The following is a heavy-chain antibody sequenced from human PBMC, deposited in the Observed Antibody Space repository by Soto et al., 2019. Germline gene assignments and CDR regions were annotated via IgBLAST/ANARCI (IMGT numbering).Heavy chain of an antibody. CDR1: GFTFSSYG. CDR2: ISYDGSNK. V-gene: IGHV3-30*18. D-gene: IGHD3-16*01. CDR3: ANSVRGIDPGISLSYYGMDV. Sequence: GGSLRLSCAASGFTFSSYGMHWVRQAPGKGLEWVAVISYDGSNKYYADSVKGRFTISRDNSKNTLYLQMNSLRAEDTAVYYCANSVRGIDPGISLSYYGMDVWGQGTTVTVSS. J-gene: IGHJ6*02.